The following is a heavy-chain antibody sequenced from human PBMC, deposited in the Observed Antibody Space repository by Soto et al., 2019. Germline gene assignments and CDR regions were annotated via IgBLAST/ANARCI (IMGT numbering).Heavy chain of an antibody. CDR3: ARDGVAGAGSQNWLDT. D-gene: IGHD6-19*01. CDR1: GDIFTGYY. Sequence: QVQLVQSGAEVKKSGASVKVSCKASGDIFTGYYFDWVRQAPGQGLEWVGGFNPNSGGTKYALNFQGRATITRDSSITTVYMELSSLRPDDTAVYYCARDGVAGAGSQNWLDTWGQGTLVTVSS. CDR2: FNPNSGGT. V-gene: IGHV1-2*02. J-gene: IGHJ5*02.